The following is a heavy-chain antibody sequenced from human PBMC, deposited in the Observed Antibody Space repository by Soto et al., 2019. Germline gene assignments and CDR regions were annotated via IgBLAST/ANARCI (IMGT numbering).Heavy chain of an antibody. CDR1: GDSVRSASYS. V-gene: IGHV4-61*03. J-gene: IGHJ4*02. CDR3: TRAPLN. CDR2: IYYSGYT. Sequence: PSVTLTLTCSVSGDSVRSASYSWTWIRQPPGKGLEWIGYIYYSGYTSCSPSLKSRVTISLDKSKNHFSLKLSSVTAADTAVYYCTRAPLNWGQGTLVTVSS.